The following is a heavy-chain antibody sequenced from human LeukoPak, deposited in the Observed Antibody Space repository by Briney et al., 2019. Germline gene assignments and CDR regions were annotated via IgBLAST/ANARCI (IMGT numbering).Heavy chain of an antibody. CDR3: AKTYYYDSSGYYPFGY. V-gene: IGHV3-74*01. Sequence: PGGSLRLSCAASGFTFSDYWMHWVRQAPGKGLVWVSHINADEDRAAYADSVKGRFTISRDNSKNTLYLQMNSLRAEDTAAYYCAKTYYYDSSGYYPFGYWGQGTLVTVSS. CDR1: GFTFSDYW. CDR2: INADEDRA. D-gene: IGHD3-22*01. J-gene: IGHJ4*02.